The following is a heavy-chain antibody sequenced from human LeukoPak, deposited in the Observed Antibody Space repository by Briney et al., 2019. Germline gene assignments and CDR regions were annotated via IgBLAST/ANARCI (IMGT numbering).Heavy chain of an antibody. Sequence: GGSLRLSCAASGFTFSSYSMNWVRQAPGKGLEWVAVISYDGSNKYYADSVKGRFTISRDNSKNTLYLQMNSLRAEDTAVYYCARPGGYSGYDYAFDIWGQGTMVTVSS. V-gene: IGHV3-30*03. CDR3: ARPGGYSGYDYAFDI. D-gene: IGHD5-12*01. J-gene: IGHJ3*02. CDR2: ISYDGSNK. CDR1: GFTFSSYS.